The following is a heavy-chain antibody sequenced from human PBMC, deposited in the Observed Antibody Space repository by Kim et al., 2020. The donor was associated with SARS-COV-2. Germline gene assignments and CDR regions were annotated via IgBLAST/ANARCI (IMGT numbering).Heavy chain of an antibody. CDR1: GYTFTSYY. J-gene: IGHJ6*02. Sequence: ASVKVSCKASGYTFTSYYMHWVRQAPGQGLEWMGIINPSGGSTSYAQKFQGRVTMTRDTSTSTVYMELSSLRSEDTAVYYCARAVCCGGDCYSGYYYYGMYVWGQGTTVTVSS. CDR2: INPSGGST. V-gene: IGHV1-46*01. D-gene: IGHD2-21*02. CDR3: ARAVCCGGDCYSGYYYYGMYV.